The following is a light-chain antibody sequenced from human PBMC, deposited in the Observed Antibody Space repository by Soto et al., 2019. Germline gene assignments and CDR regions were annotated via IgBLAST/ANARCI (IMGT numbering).Light chain of an antibody. Sequence: NFMLTQPHSVSESPGKTVTISCTRSSGSIASNYVQWYQQRPGSAPTTVIYEDNQRPSGVPDRFSGSIDSSSNSASLPISGLKTEDEADYYCQSYDSSNQDVVFGGGTKLTVL. CDR1: SGSIASNY. CDR2: EDN. V-gene: IGLV6-57*04. CDR3: QSYDSSNQDVV. J-gene: IGLJ2*01.